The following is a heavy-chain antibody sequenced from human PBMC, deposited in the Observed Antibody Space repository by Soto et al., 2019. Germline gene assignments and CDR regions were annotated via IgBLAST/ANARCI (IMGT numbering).Heavy chain of an antibody. V-gene: IGHV4-4*02. Sequence: PSETLSLTCAVSGGSISSSNWWSWVRQPPGKGLEWIGEIYHSGSTNYNPSLKSRVTISVDKSKNQFSLKLSSVTAADTAVYYCASSIGWYLDPTLPLYYWGRGTLVTVSS. CDR3: ASSIGWYLDPTLPLYY. CDR2: IYHSGST. J-gene: IGHJ4*02. CDR1: GGSISSSNW. D-gene: IGHD6-19*01.